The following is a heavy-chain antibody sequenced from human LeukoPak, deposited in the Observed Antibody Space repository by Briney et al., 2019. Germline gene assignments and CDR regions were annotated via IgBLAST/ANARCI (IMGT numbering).Heavy chain of an antibody. Sequence: SVKVSCKASGGTFSSYAISWVRQAPGQGLEWMGGIIPIFGTANYAQKFQGRVTITADESTSTAYMELRSLRSDDTAVYYCARAYCDSSGYDYFDYWGQGTLVTVSS. J-gene: IGHJ4*02. CDR3: ARAYCDSSGYDYFDY. CDR2: IIPIFGTA. D-gene: IGHD3-22*01. V-gene: IGHV1-69*13. CDR1: GGTFSSYA.